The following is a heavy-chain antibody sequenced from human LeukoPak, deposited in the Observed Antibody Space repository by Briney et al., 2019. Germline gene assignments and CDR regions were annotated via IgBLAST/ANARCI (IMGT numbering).Heavy chain of an antibody. V-gene: IGHV1-24*01. CDR3: ATINLGRDGYNYGGNWFDP. CDR2: FDPEDGET. Sequence: GASVKVSCKVSGYTLTELSMHWVRQAPGKGLEWMGGFDPEDGETIYAQKFQGRVTMTEDTSTDTAYMELSSLRSEDTAVYYCATINLGRDGYNYGGNWFDPWGQGTLVTVSP. J-gene: IGHJ5*02. D-gene: IGHD5-24*01. CDR1: GYTLTELS.